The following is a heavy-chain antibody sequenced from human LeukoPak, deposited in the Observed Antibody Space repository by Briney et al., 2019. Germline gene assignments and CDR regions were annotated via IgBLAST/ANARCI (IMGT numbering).Heavy chain of an antibody. CDR3: ARLHWESGGIYFYYYMDV. Sequence: ASVKVSCKASGYTFTSYDINWVRQAPGQGLEWMASMNPNNGNTAYARKFQGRVTMTRDTSIGTAYLELSALRSEDTAVYYCARLHWESGGIYFYYYMDVWGKGTTVAVSS. CDR2: MNPNNGNT. J-gene: IGHJ6*03. CDR1: GYTFTSYD. D-gene: IGHD3-16*01. V-gene: IGHV1-8*01.